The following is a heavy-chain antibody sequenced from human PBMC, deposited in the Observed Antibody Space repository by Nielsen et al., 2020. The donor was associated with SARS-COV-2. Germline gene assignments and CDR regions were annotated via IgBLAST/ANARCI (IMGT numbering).Heavy chain of an antibody. Sequence: GESLKISCAAPGFTFSNFDMHWVRQASGKGLEWVSGIGSAGDTFYSHSVKGRFTISRENAKNSLYLQMNSLRAGDTALYYCARDLWGTGLDSWGQGALVTVSS. V-gene: IGHV3-13*01. CDR1: GFTFSNFD. J-gene: IGHJ4*02. D-gene: IGHD3-16*01. CDR2: IGSAGDT. CDR3: ARDLWGTGLDS.